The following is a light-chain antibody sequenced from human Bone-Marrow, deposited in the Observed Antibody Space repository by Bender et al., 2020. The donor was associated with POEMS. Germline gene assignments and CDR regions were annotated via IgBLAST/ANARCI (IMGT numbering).Light chain of an antibody. Sequence: QLVLTQSPSASASLGASVKLTCTLSSGHSSNAIAWHQQKPEEGPRFLMRLNSDGNHRKGDGIPDRFSGSSSGAERYLTISSLQSEDEADYYCQTWGTGLLVFGGGTKLTVL. CDR2: LNSDGNH. V-gene: IGLV4-69*01. CDR3: QTWGTGLLV. CDR1: SGHSSNA. J-gene: IGLJ2*01.